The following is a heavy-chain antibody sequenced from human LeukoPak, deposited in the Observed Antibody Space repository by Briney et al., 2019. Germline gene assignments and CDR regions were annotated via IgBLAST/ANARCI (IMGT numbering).Heavy chain of an antibody. CDR3: ASDSSGYYWFGY. V-gene: IGHV4-39*01. CDR1: GGSIRSSSYY. D-gene: IGHD3-22*01. J-gene: IGHJ4*02. CDR2: IHYGGTT. Sequence: SETLSLTCTVSGGSIRSSSYYWGWIRQSPGEGLEWIGSIHYGGTTYYNPSLKSRVTISVDTFEKQFSLKLSSVTAADTAVYYCASDSSGYYWFGYWGQGTLVTVSS.